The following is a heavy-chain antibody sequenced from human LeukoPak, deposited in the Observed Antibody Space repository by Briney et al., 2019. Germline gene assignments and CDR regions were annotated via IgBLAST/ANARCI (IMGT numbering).Heavy chain of an antibody. V-gene: IGHV1-18*04. J-gene: IGHJ4*02. CDR1: GYIFTSYW. CDR3: ARGDRYSGSSPFDY. Sequence: GESLKISCKGSGYIFTSYWIGWVRQMPGRGLEWMGWISAYNGNTNYAQKLQGRVTMTTDTSTSTAYMELRSLRSDDTAVYYCARGDRYSGSSPFDYWGQGTLVTVSS. CDR2: ISAYNGNT. D-gene: IGHD1-26*01.